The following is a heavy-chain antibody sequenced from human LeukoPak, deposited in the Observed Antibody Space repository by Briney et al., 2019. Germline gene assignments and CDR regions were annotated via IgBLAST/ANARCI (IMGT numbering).Heavy chain of an antibody. CDR3: ARRRAGTGGWFDP. V-gene: IGHV1-2*02. J-gene: IGHJ5*02. D-gene: IGHD6-13*01. CDR1: GYTFTGYY. Sequence: ASVKVSCKASGYTFTGYYMHWVRQAPGQGLEWMGWINPNSGGTNYAQKFQGRVTMTRDTSISTAYMELSRLRSDDTAVYYCARRRAGTGGWFDPWGQGTLVTVSS. CDR2: INPNSGGT.